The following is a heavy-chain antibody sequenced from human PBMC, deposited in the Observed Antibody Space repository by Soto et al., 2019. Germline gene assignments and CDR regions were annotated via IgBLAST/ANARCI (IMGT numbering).Heavy chain of an antibody. CDR2: INHSGST. J-gene: IGHJ4*02. Sequence: SETLSLTCAVHGGSFSGYYWSWIRQPPGKGLGWIGEINHSGSTNYNPSLKSRVTISVDTSKNQFSLNLSSVTAADTAVYYCACRGGSYYGFAYWGQGTLVTVSS. CDR1: GGSFSGYY. D-gene: IGHD1-26*01. CDR3: ACRGGSYYGFAY. V-gene: IGHV4-34*01.